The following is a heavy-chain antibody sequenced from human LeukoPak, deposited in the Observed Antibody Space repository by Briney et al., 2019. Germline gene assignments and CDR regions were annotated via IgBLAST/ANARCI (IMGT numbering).Heavy chain of an antibody. CDR3: ASNMRWLDAFDI. CDR2: VSAYNGNT. Sequence: ASVKVSCKASGYTSTSYGISWVRQAPGQGLEWMGWVSAYNGNTNYAQKLQDRVTMTTETSTSTAYMELRSLRSDDTAVYYCASNMRWLDAFDIWGQGTVVTVSS. CDR1: GYTSTSYG. D-gene: IGHD5-24*01. V-gene: IGHV1-18*01. J-gene: IGHJ3*02.